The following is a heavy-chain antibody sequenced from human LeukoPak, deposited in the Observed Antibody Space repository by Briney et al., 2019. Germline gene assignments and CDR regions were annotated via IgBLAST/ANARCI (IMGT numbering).Heavy chain of an antibody. CDR1: GFTFSTFA. D-gene: IGHD2-8*01. J-gene: IGHJ4*02. Sequence: PGGSLRLSCEASGFTFSTFAMIWVRQPPGKGLEWVSSIFPSGGEIHYADSVRGRFTISRDNSKSTLSLQMNSLRAEDTAVYYCAKDPDCTSGICYTFFDYWGQGTLVTVSS. CDR3: AKDPDCTSGICYTFFDY. CDR2: IFPSGGEI. V-gene: IGHV3-23*01.